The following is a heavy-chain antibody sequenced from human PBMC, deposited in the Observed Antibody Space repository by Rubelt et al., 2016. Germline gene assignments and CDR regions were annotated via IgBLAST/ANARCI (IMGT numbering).Heavy chain of an antibody. J-gene: IGHJ4*02. CDR3: AKDLGTQSTSFILDS. CDR1: GFTFSSYG. CDR2: ISYDGSNK. D-gene: IGHD6-6*01. Sequence: VQLVESGGGVVQPGRSLRLSCAASGFTFSSYGMHWVRQAPGKGLEWVAVISYDGSNKYYADSVKGRFTISRDNSKNTVYLQMNSLRPDDTAVYYCAKDLGTQSTSFILDSWGQGALVTVSS. V-gene: IGHV3-30*18.